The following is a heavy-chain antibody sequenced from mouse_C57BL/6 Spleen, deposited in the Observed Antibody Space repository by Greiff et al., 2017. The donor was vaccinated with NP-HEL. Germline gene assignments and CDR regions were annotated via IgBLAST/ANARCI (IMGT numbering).Heavy chain of an antibody. Sequence: VQLQQSGAELARPGASVKLSCKASGYTFTSYGISWVKQRTGQGLEWIGEIYPRSGNTYYNEKFKGKATLTADKSSSTAYMELRSLTSEDSAVYFCARWGDYYGSSSGWFAYWGQGTLVTVSA. V-gene: IGHV1-81*01. CDR2: IYPRSGNT. CDR1: GYTFTSYG. CDR3: ARWGDYYGSSSGWFAY. D-gene: IGHD1-1*01. J-gene: IGHJ3*01.